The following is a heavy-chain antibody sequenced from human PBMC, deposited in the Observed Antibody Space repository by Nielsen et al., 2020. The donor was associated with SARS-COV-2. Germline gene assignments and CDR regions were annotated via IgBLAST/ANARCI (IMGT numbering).Heavy chain of an antibody. CDR2: IIPIFGTA. CDR1: GGTFSSYA. J-gene: IGHJ4*02. CDR3: ARGERWLQFFGDY. Sequence: SVKVSCKASGGTFSSYAISWMRQAPGQGLEWMGGIIPIFGTANYAQKLQGRVTMTTDTSTSTAYMELRSLRSDDTAVYYCARGERWLQFFGDYWGQGTLVTVS. D-gene: IGHD5-24*01. V-gene: IGHV1-69*05.